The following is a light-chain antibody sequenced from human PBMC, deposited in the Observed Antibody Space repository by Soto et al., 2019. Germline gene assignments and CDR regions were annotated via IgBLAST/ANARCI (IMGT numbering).Light chain of an antibody. Sequence: QSALTQPPSASGSPGQSVAISCTGTSSDVGGYNYVSWYQQPPGTAPKLIMFEVSNRPSGVPDRFSGSKSGSSASLTISGLQAEDEADYYCSLYISGSTYVFGTGTKVTVL. CDR1: SSDVGGYNY. V-gene: IGLV2-18*01. J-gene: IGLJ1*01. CDR3: SLYISGSTYV. CDR2: EVS.